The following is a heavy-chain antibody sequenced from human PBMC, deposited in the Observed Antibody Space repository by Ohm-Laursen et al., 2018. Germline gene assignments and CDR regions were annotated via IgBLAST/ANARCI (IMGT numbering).Heavy chain of an antibody. CDR3: VGGYITVFHY. J-gene: IGHJ4*02. CDR1: GFTFDDYA. Sequence: SLRLSCAASGFTFDDYAMHWVRQAPGKGLVWVSRINSDGSTTNYADSVKGRFTISRDNAKNTLYLQMNSLEAEDTALYYCVGGYITVFHYWGQGTLVTVSS. CDR2: INSDGSTT. D-gene: IGHD5-12*01. V-gene: IGHV3-74*01.